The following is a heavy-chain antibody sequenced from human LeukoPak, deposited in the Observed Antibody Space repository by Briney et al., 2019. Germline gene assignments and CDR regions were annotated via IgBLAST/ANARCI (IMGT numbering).Heavy chain of an antibody. CDR3: ARGAVDTAMIDY. CDR1: GASISSYY. CDR2: FYTGGRT. Sequence: PSETLSLTCTVSGASISSYYWSWIRQPAGKGLEWIGRFYTGGRTEYNPSLKSRVTLSVDTSKNQFPLQLKSVTAADTAVYYCARGAVDTAMIDYCGQGTLVTVSS. D-gene: IGHD5-18*01. J-gene: IGHJ4*02. V-gene: IGHV4-4*07.